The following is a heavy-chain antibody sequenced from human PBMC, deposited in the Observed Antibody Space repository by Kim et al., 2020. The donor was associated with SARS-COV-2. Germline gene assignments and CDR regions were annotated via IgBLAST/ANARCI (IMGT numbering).Heavy chain of an antibody. CDR2: INNNGGNT. CDR3: VKGGLYSTDSPDY. CDR1: GFTFRNYA. D-gene: IGHD6-13*01. V-gene: IGHV3-64D*06. Sequence: GGSLRLSCSASGFTFRNYAMHWVRQAPGKGLEYVSTINNNGGNTFYADSVKGRFTISRDSSKSTLYLQMSSLRGEDTAVYYCVKGGLYSTDSPDYWGQGTLVTVSS. J-gene: IGHJ4*02.